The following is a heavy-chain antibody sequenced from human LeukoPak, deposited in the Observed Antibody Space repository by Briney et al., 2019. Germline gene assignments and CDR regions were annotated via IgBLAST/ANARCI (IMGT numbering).Heavy chain of an antibody. CDR2: IYTSGST. V-gene: IGHV4-61*02. D-gene: IGHD3-3*01. CDR3: ARVMAPDYDFWSGSNNWFDP. Sequence: TLSLTCTVSGGSISSGSYYWSWIRQPAGKGLEWIGRIYTSGSTNYNPSLKSRVTMSVDTSKNQFSLKLSSVTAADTAVYYCARVMAPDYDFWSGSNNWFDPWGQGTLVTVSS. CDR1: GGSISSGSYY. J-gene: IGHJ5*02.